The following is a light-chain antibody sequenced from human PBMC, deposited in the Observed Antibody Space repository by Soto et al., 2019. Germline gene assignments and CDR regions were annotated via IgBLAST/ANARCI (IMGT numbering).Light chain of an antibody. CDR2: AAS. CDR1: HNIDTY. Sequence: IQMTQSPSSLSASVGDRVTITCRASHNIDTYLNWYQQKPGKAPILLIYAASSLQSGVPSRFSGSGSGTVFTLTISSLQPEDFATYYCQQTYSLPPDITFGQGTRLDIK. CDR3: QQTYSLPPDIT. J-gene: IGKJ5*01. V-gene: IGKV1-39*01.